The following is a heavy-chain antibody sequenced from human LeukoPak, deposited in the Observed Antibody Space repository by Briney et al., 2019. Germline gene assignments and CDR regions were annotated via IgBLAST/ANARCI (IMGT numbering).Heavy chain of an antibody. J-gene: IGHJ4*02. CDR3: ARGAILTGLDY. CDR1: GGSISSGGYY. V-gene: IGHV4-31*03. D-gene: IGHD3-9*01. Sequence: PSETLSLTCTVSGGSISSGGYYWSWIRQHPGKGLEWIGYIYYSGSTYYNPSLRSRVTISVDTSKNQFSLKLSSVTAADTAVYYCARGAILTGLDYWGQGTLVTVSS. CDR2: IYYSGST.